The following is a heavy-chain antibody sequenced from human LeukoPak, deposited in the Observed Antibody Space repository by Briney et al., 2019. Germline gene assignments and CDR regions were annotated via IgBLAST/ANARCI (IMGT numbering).Heavy chain of an antibody. CDR2: IIPIFGTA. CDR1: GYTFTRYG. CDR3: ARFICSSTSCYANAFDI. V-gene: IGHV1-69*05. Sequence: SVKVSCKASGYTFTRYGITWVRQAPGQGLEWMGRIIPIFGTANYAQKFQGRVTITTDESTSTAYMELSSLRSEDTAVYYCARFICSSTSCYANAFDIWGQGTMVTVSS. J-gene: IGHJ3*02. D-gene: IGHD2-2*01.